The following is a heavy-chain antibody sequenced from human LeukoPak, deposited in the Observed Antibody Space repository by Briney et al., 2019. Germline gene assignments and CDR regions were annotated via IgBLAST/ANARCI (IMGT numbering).Heavy chain of an antibody. CDR1: GFTVSSNY. Sequence: PGGSLRLSCAASGFTVSSNYMSWVRQAPGKGLEWVGRVKRKSDGGTTDYAAPVKGRFTISRDDSKNTLYLQMNSLKTEDTAVYYCTAYDSARSLFGDYWGQGTLVTVSS. CDR2: VKRKSDGGTT. J-gene: IGHJ4*02. V-gene: IGHV3-15*01. D-gene: IGHD3-22*01. CDR3: TAYDSARSLFGDY.